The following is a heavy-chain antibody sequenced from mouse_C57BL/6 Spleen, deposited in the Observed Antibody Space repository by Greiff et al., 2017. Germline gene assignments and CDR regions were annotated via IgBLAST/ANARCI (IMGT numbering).Heavy chain of an antibody. V-gene: IGHV1-82*01. D-gene: IGHD2-4*01. J-gene: IGHJ4*01. Sequence: VQLQQSGPELVKPGASVKISCKASGYAFSSSWMNWVKQRPGKGLEWIGRIYPGDGDTNYNGKFKGKATLTADKSSSTAYMQLSSLTSADSAVYFWARSLDYDGTPNAMDYWGKGTSVTVSS. CDR2: IYPGDGDT. CDR1: GYAFSSSW. CDR3: ARSLDYDGTPNAMDY.